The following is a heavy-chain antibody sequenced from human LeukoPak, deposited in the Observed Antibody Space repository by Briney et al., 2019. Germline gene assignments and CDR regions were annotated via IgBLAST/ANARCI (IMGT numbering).Heavy chain of an antibody. V-gene: IGHV4-34*01. CDR1: GGSFSDYY. Sequence: SETLSLTCAVYGGSFSDYYWSWIRQPPGKGLEWIGEINHSGSTNYNPSLKSRVTISVDTSKNQFSLKLSSVTAADTAVYYCARGGDGEGDYERRAAFDIWGQGTMVTVSS. CDR3: ARGGDGEGDYERRAAFDI. D-gene: IGHD4-17*01. J-gene: IGHJ3*02. CDR2: INHSGST.